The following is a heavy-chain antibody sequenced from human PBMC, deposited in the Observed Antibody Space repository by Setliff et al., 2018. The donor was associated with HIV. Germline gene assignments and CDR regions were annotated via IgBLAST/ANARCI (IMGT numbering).Heavy chain of an antibody. CDR2: IYTNGST. D-gene: IGHD2-21*02. Sequence: SETLSLTCTVSGGSISRGNHFWTWIRQPAGKGLEWIGRIYTNGSTNYNPSLKSRATIAVDTSKNQFSLKLSPVTAADTAVYYCARSVVVVTVEWFDPWGQGTQVTVSS. CDR3: ARSVVVVTVEWFDP. CDR1: GGSISRGNHF. V-gene: IGHV4-61*02. J-gene: IGHJ5*02.